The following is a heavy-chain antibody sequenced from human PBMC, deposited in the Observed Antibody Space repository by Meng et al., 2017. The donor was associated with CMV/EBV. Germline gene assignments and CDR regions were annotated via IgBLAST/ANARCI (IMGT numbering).Heavy chain of an antibody. CDR2: IRSKAYGGTT. CDR3: TRDLPSLRYCSGGSCYSYDY. CDR1: GFTFSSYA. J-gene: IGHJ4*02. D-gene: IGHD2-15*01. Sequence: GESLKISCAASGFTFSSYAMSWVRQAPGKGLEWVGFIRSKAYGGTTEYAASVKGRFTISRDDSKSIAYLQMNSLKTEDTAVYYCTRDLPSLRYCSGGSCYSYDYWGQGTLVTVSS. V-gene: IGHV3-49*04.